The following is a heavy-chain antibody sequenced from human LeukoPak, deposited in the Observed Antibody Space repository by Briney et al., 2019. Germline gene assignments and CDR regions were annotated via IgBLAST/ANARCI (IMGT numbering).Heavy chain of an antibody. CDR2: IRYDGSNK. J-gene: IGHJ5*02. CDR1: GFTFSSYG. D-gene: IGHD2-2*01. CDR3: ARSLGSCSTTTCYDNWFDP. Sequence: PGGSLRLSCAASGFTFSSYGMHWVRHAPGKGLEWVAFIRYDGSNKYYADSVGGRFTISRDNAKDSLYLQMNSLRAEDTAVYYCARSLGSCSTTTCYDNWFDPWGQGTLVTVSS. V-gene: IGHV3-30*02.